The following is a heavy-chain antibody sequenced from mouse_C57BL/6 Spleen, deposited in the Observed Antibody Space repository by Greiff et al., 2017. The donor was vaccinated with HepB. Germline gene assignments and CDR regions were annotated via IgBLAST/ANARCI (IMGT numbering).Heavy chain of an antibody. D-gene: IGHD2-14*01. CDR2: IDPSDSDT. V-gene: IGHV1-52*01. CDR3: AKGVRRNYFDY. J-gene: IGHJ2*01. CDR1: GYTFTSYW. Sequence: QVQLQQPGAELVRPGSSVKLSCKASGYTFTSYWMHWVKQRPIQGLEWIGIIDPSDSDTHYNKKFKDKATLTVGKSSRTTYMQLSSLTTDDTAVYYCAKGVRRNYFDYWGEGTTLTVSS.